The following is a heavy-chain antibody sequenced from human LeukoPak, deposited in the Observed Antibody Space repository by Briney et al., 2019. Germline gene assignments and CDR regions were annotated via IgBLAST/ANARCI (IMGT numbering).Heavy chain of an antibody. Sequence: ASVKVSCKASGYTFTGYYMHWVRQAPGQGLEWMGWINPNSGNTGYAQKFQGRVTMTRDTSISTAYMELSRLRSDDTAVYYCAREVERTGSFDYWGQGTLVTVSS. D-gene: IGHD1-1*01. CDR3: AREVERTGSFDY. J-gene: IGHJ4*02. CDR1: GYTFTGYY. CDR2: INPNSGNT. V-gene: IGHV1-2*02.